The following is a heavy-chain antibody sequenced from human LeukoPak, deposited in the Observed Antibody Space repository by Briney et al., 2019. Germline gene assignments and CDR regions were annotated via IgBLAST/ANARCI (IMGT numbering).Heavy chain of an antibody. CDR1: GGTFSSYA. CDR3: ARYRYDILTGYTFDP. V-gene: IGHV1-8*02. CDR2: MNPNSGNT. Sequence: GSSVKVSCKASGGTFSSYAISWVRQAPGQGLEWMGWMNPNSGNTGYAQKFQGRVTMTRNTSISTAYMELSSLRSEDTAVYYCARYRYDILTGYTFDPWGQGTLVTVSS. D-gene: IGHD3-9*01. J-gene: IGHJ5*02.